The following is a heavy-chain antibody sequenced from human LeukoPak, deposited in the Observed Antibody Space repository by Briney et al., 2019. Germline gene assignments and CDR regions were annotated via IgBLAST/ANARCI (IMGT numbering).Heavy chain of an antibody. D-gene: IGHD3-3*01. V-gene: IGHV5-51*01. CDR3: ARHEKHYDFWSGYYNGYYYYGMDV. CDR2: IYPGDSDT. J-gene: IGHJ6*02. CDR1: GYSFTSYW. Sequence: GESLKISCKGSGYSFTSYWIGWVRQMPGKGLEWMGIIYPGDSDTRYSPSFQGQVTISADKSISTAYLQWSSLKASDTATYYCARHEKHYDFWSGYYNGYYYYGMDVWGQGTTVTVSS.